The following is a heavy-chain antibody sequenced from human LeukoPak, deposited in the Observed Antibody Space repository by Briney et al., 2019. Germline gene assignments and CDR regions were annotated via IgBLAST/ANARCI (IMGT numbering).Heavy chain of an antibody. J-gene: IGHJ4*02. CDR2: IYYSGST. Sequence: ASETLSLTCTVSGGSISSYYWSWIRQPPGKGLEWIGYIYYSGSTNYNPSLKSRVTISVDTSKNQFSLKLSSVTAADTAVYYCARGGDAGTMIVVVTRIAYDYWGQGTLVTVSS. D-gene: IGHD3-22*01. CDR3: ARGGDAGTMIVVVTRIAYDY. V-gene: IGHV4-59*01. CDR1: GGSISSYY.